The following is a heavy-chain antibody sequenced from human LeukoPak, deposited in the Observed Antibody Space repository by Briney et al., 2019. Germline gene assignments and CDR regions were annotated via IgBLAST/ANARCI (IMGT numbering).Heavy chain of an antibody. D-gene: IGHD1-26*01. J-gene: IGHJ4*02. V-gene: IGHV3-43*02. CDR3: AKERWEPNFDY. CDR1: GFTFDNYA. Sequence: PGGSLRLSCAASGFTFDNYAMHWVRQGPGKSLEWVSFISVSGDNVYYGDSVRGRFTVSRDKAKNSLYLQMNSLRTEDTAMYYCAKERWEPNFDYWGQGTLVTVPS. CDR2: ISVSGDNV.